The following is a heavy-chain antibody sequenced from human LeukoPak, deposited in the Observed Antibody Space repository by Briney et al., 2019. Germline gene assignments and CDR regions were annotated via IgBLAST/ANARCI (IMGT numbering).Heavy chain of an antibody. Sequence: ASVKVSCKASGYTFTNYAMHWVRLAPGQRLQWMGWINLVNGNTKYSQYFEGRVTITRDTSASTVYMELSSLRPDDMAVYYCARGRGTIGSNRDFYFYYYMDIWGNGITVTVSS. CDR1: GYTFTNYA. D-gene: IGHD2-21*01. J-gene: IGHJ6*03. V-gene: IGHV1-3*03. CDR3: ARGRGTIGSNRDFYFYYYMDI. CDR2: INLVNGNT.